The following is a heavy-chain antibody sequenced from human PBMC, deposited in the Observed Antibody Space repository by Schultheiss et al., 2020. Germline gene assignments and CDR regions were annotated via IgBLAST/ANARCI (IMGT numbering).Heavy chain of an antibody. CDR1: GGSITANNYY. CDR2: IHYSGTT. V-gene: IGHV4-39*01. CDR3: VRHPYSRGWKINPYFNWFDP. J-gene: IGHJ5*02. Sequence: SQTLSLTCTVSGGSITANNYYWGWIRQSPGKGLEWVGSIHYSGTTYYSSSLKSRVTISVDTSKNQFSLLLTSVSAADTAVFYCVRHPYSRGWKINPYFNWFDPWGQGTLVTVSS. D-gene: IGHD6-19*01.